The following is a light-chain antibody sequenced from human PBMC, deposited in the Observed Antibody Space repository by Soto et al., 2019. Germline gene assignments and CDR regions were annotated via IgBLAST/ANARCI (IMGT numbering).Light chain of an antibody. J-gene: IGKJ5*01. Sequence: DIQLTQSPSFLSASVGDRVTITCRASQGISNYLAWYQQKPEKAPNLLIYVASTLQSGVPSRFRGSGSGTEFTLTISRLQPEDLATYSCQQLFSFPPTFGQGTRLEIK. V-gene: IGKV1-9*01. CDR1: QGISNY. CDR2: VAS. CDR3: QQLFSFPPT.